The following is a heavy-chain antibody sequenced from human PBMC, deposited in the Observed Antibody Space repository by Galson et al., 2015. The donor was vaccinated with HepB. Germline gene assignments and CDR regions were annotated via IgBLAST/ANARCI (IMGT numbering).Heavy chain of an antibody. CDR3: ARVGYSYGFTKYYYYGMDV. D-gene: IGHD5-18*01. J-gene: IGHJ6*02. CDR1: GGTFSSYA. CDR2: IIPIFGTA. Sequence: SVKVSCKASGGTFSSYAISWVRQAPGRGLEWMGGIIPIFGTANYAQKFQGRVTITADESTSTAYMELSSLRSEDTAVYYCARVGYSYGFTKYYYYGMDVWGQGTTVTVSS. V-gene: IGHV1-69*13.